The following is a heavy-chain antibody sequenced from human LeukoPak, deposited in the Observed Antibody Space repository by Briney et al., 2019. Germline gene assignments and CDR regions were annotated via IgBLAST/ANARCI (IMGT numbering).Heavy chain of an antibody. Sequence: ASVKVSCKVSGYTLTELSMHWVRQAPGQGLEWMGWINPNSGGTNYAQKFQGRVTMTRDTSISTAYMELSRLRSDDTAVYYCARDYGIAVAGRPESTIKWGQGTLVTVSS. CDR3: ARDYGIAVAGRPESTIK. J-gene: IGHJ4*02. D-gene: IGHD6-19*01. CDR1: GYTLTELS. CDR2: INPNSGGT. V-gene: IGHV1-2*02.